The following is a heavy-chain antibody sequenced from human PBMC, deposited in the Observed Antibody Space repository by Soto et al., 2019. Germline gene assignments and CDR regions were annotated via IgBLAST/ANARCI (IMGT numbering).Heavy chain of an antibody. CDR3: ARAKGFGELLHYPYYFDY. Sequence: QVQLVQSGAEVKKPGSSMKVSCKASGGTFSSYAISWVRQAPGQGLEWMGGIIPIFGTANYAQKFQGRVTITADESTSTAYMELSSLRSEDTAVYYCARAKGFGELLHYPYYFDYWGQGTLVTVSS. CDR2: IIPIFGTA. D-gene: IGHD3-10*01. J-gene: IGHJ4*02. CDR1: GGTFSSYA. V-gene: IGHV1-69*01.